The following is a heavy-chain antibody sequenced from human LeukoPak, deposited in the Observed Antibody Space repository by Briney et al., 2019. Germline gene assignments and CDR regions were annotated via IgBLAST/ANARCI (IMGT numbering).Heavy chain of an antibody. D-gene: IGHD1-26*01. V-gene: IGHV4-59*08. Sequence: SETLSLTCTVSGGSISSYYWSWIRQPPGKGLEWIGYIHYSGGITYYNPSLKSRVTISVDTSKNQFSLSLSSVTAADTAVYYCARHQWVPAFDIWGQGTMVTVSS. CDR1: GGSISSYY. CDR2: IHYSGGIT. J-gene: IGHJ3*02. CDR3: ARHQWVPAFDI.